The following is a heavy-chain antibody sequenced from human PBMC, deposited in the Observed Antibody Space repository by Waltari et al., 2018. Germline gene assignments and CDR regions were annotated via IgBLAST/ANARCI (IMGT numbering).Heavy chain of an antibody. V-gene: IGHV3-9*01. CDR2: IGWNSGAI. CDR3: VKGGWGFGAFYEQH. D-gene: IGHD3-10*01. CDR1: GFTFDYSA. J-gene: IGHJ4*02. Sequence: EVQLVASGVGLVQPGRYLRVSCVSSGFTFDYSALYWVRQRPGKGLAWVSGIGWNSGAIGYADSVRGRFSTYRDNAKKSLYLQMGRLRPEDTALYYCVKGGWGFGAFYEQHWGQGIQVTVSS.